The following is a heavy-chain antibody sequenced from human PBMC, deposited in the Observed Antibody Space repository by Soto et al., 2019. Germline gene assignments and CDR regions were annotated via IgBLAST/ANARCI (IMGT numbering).Heavy chain of an antibody. CDR3: ARERIAARTSFDY. D-gene: IGHD6-6*01. V-gene: IGHV3-33*01. CDR2: IWYDGSNK. J-gene: IGHJ4*02. Sequence: SLRLSCAASGFTFSSYGMHWVRQAPGKGLEWVAVIWYDGSNKYYADSVKGRFTISRDNSKNTLYLQMNSLRAEDTAVCYCARERIAARTSFDYWGQGTLVTVSS. CDR1: GFTFSSYG.